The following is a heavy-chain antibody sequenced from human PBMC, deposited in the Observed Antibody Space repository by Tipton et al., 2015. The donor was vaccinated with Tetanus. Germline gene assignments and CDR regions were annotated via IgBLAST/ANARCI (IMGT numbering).Heavy chain of an antibody. J-gene: IGHJ3*02. CDR1: GFTFSSYW. CDR2: INSDGSST. CDR3: AKAPSLGDAFDI. Sequence: SLRLSCAASGFTFSSYWMHWVRQAPGKGLVWVSRINSDGSSTSHADSVKGRFTISRDNAKNTLYLQMNSLRAEDTAVYYCAKAPSLGDAFDIWGQGTMVTVSS. D-gene: IGHD3-16*02. V-gene: IGHV3-74*01.